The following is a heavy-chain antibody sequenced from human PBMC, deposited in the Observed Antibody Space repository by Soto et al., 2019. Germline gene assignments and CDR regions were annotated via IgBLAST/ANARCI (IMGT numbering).Heavy chain of an antibody. CDR3: AGDGTHAIVGATHDAFDI. D-gene: IGHD1-26*01. CDR2: IIPIFGTA. V-gene: IGHV1-69*01. J-gene: IGHJ3*02. CDR1: GGTFSSYA. Sequence: QVQLVQSGAEVKKPGSSVKVSCKASGGTFSSYAISWVRQAPGQGLEWMGGIIPIFGTANYAQKFQGRVTITADESTSTAYMELSSLRSEDTAVYYCAGDGTHAIVGATHDAFDIWGQGTMVTVSS.